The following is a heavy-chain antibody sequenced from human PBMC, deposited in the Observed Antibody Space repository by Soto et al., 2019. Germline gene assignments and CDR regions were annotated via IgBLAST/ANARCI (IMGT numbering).Heavy chain of an antibody. Sequence: GSLRLSCAASGFTVSSNYMSWVRQAPGKGLEWVSVIYSGGSTYYADSVKGRFTISRDNSKNTLYLQMNSLRAEDTAVYYCARSRGGSSGSDAFDIWGPGTMVTVSS. D-gene: IGHD6-19*01. CDR3: ARSRGGSSGSDAFDI. V-gene: IGHV3-66*01. CDR1: GFTVSSNY. J-gene: IGHJ3*02. CDR2: IYSGGST.